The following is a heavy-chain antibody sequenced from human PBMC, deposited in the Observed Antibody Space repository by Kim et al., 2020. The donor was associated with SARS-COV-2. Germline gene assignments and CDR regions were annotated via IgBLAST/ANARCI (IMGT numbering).Heavy chain of an antibody. CDR2: IKQDGSEK. CDR3: ARDGVNSWIYGMDV. CDR1: GFTFSSYW. J-gene: IGHJ6*02. V-gene: IGHV3-7*03. Sequence: GGSLRLSCAASGFTFSSYWMSWVRQAPGKGLEWVANIKQDGSEKYYVDSVKGRFTISRDNAKNSLYLQMNSLRAEDTAVYYCARDGVNSWIYGMDVWGQGTTVTVSS. D-gene: IGHD6-13*01.